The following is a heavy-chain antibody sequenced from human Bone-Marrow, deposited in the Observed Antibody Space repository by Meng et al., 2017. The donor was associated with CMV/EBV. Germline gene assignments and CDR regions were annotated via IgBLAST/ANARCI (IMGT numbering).Heavy chain of an antibody. V-gene: IGHV3-66*02. D-gene: IGHD1-14*01. Sequence: GESLKISCAASGFTVSGNNMSWVRQAPGKGLEWVSVIYSGGTTYYADSVKGRFTISRDNSKNTLYLQMNSLRAEDTAVYYCASRTEYYYYGMDVWGQGTTVTVSS. J-gene: IGHJ6*02. CDR2: IYSGGTT. CDR3: ASRTEYYYYGMDV. CDR1: GFTVSGNN.